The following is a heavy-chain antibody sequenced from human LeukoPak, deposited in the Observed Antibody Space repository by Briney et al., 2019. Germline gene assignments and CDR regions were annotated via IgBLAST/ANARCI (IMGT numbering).Heavy chain of an antibody. V-gene: IGHV1-18*01. CDR1: GYTFTSYG. CDR3: AKSIAAAGSYNWFDP. J-gene: IGHJ5*02. Sequence: GASVKVSCKASGYTFTSYGISWVRQAPGQGLEWMGWISAYNGNTNYAQKFQGRVTITTDESTSTAYMELSSLRSEDTAVYYCAKSIAAAGSYNWFDPWGQGTLVTVSS. CDR2: ISAYNGNT. D-gene: IGHD6-13*01.